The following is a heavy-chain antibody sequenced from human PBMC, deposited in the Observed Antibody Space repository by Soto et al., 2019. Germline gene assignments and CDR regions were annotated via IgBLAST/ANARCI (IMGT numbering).Heavy chain of an antibody. Sequence: QITLKESGPTLVKPTETLTLTCSFSGFSLTTAGVGVGWIRQPPGKALEWLAVIFWNDERRFTPSVESRLTIAKDTSRNQVVLTMTSIDTADTATYYCAHTPMGRGDWFDPWGPGTLVTVSS. CDR2: IFWNDER. V-gene: IGHV2-5*01. D-gene: IGHD3-10*01. CDR1: GFSLTTAGVG. CDR3: AHTPMGRGDWFDP. J-gene: IGHJ5*02.